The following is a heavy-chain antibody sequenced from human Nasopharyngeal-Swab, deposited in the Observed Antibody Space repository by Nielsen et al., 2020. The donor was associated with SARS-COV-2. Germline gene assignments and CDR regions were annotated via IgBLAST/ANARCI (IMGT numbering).Heavy chain of an antibody. D-gene: IGHD6-19*01. CDR1: GGSITSSSYY. CDR2: IYYSGST. J-gene: IGHJ3*02. V-gene: IGHV4-39*07. Sequence: SETLSLTCTVSGGSITSSSYYWGWIRQPPGKGLEWIGSIYYSGSTYYNPSLESRVTISEDTSKNQFSLKLSSVTAADTAVYYCAISGWYYAFDIWGQGTMVTVSS. CDR3: AISGWYYAFDI.